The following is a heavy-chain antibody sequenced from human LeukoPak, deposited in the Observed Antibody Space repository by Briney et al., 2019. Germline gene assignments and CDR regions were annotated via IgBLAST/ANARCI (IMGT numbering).Heavy chain of an antibody. CDR1: GGTFSSYA. Sequence: SVKVSCKASGGTFSSYAISWVRQAPGQGLEWMGGTIPIFGTANYAQKFQGRVTITADESTSTAYMELSSLRSEDTAVYYCALPGGGCSSTSCPDDYWGQGTLVTVSS. CDR2: TIPIFGTA. J-gene: IGHJ4*02. V-gene: IGHV1-69*01. D-gene: IGHD2-2*01. CDR3: ALPGGGCSSTSCPDDY.